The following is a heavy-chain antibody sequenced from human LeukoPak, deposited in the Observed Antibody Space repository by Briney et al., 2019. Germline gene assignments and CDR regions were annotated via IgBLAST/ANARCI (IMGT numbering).Heavy chain of an antibody. J-gene: IGHJ4*02. V-gene: IGHV4-4*07. CDR1: GFTFSDYY. D-gene: IGHD3-22*01. CDR3: ARASYSYDINGWVPFDY. Sequence: GSLRLSCAASGFTFSDYYMSWIRQPAGKGLEWIGRIYTSGSTNYNPSLKSRVTISGDTSKNQFSLRLSSVTAADTAVYYCARASYSYDINGWVPFDYWGQGTLVTVSS. CDR2: IYTSGST.